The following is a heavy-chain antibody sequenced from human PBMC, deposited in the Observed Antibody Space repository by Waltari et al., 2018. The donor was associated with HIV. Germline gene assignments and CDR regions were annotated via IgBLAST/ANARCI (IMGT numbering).Heavy chain of an antibody. D-gene: IGHD3-22*01. CDR3: ARVPDRSGYQRYAMDV. CDR1: GGTVSSST. Sequence: QVQLVQSGAAVKKPGSSVKVSCTASGGTVSSSTISWVRQAPGQGLEWMGAVIPLFGEANYAEKFQVRLTITADESTSTAYMELSSLRSEDTAVYYCARVPDRSGYQRYAMDVWGQGTTVTVS. J-gene: IGHJ6*02. V-gene: IGHV1-69*01. CDR2: VIPLFGEA.